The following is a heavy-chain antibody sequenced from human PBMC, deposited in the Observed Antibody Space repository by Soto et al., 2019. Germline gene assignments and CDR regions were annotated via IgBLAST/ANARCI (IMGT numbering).Heavy chain of an antibody. CDR3: ARAGYSSGHQFDY. CDR1: GGSISSSHYF. J-gene: IGHJ4*02. CDR2: IYYSGRT. Sequence: QLQLQESGPGLVKPSETLSLTCTVSGGSISSSHYFWDWIRLPPGKGLEWIGSIYYSGRTYYAPPLRSRVARSVGTSNSQFSRRLSSVTATDTAVYYCARAGYSSGHQFDYWGQGTLVTVSS. V-gene: IGHV4-39*01. D-gene: IGHD5-18*01.